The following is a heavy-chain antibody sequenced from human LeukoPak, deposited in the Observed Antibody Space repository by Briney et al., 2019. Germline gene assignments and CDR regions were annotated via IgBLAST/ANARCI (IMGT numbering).Heavy chain of an antibody. J-gene: IGHJ4*02. V-gene: IGHV5-10-1*01. CDR1: GYSFTSYW. Sequence: GESLKISSKGSGYSFTSYWISWGRPMPGKGGEWMGRIDPSDSYTNYSPSFQGHVTISADKSISTAYLQWSSLKASDTAMYYCARTYYYDSSGLVPGYWGQGTLVTVSS. CDR3: ARTYYYDSSGLVPGY. D-gene: IGHD3-22*01. CDR2: IDPSDSYT.